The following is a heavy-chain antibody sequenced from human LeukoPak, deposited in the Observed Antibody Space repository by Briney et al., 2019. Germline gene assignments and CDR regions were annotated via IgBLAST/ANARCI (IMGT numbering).Heavy chain of an antibody. CDR3: ARSPYYDSSGYPYWYFDL. CDR2: IYTSGST. V-gene: IGHV4-59*10. Sequence: SETLSLTCAVYGGSFSGYYWSWIRQPPGKGLEWIGRIYTSGSTNYNPSLKSRVTMSVDTSKNQFSLKLSSVTAADTAVYYCARSPYYDSSGYPYWYFDLWGRGTLVTVSS. J-gene: IGHJ2*01. CDR1: GGSFSGYY. D-gene: IGHD3-22*01.